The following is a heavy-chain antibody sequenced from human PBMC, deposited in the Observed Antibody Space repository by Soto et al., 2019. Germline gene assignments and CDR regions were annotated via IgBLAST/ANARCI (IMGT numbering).Heavy chain of an antibody. CDR2: IIDSGNYM. J-gene: IGHJ4*02. CDR1: GFTFSTYF. CDR3: AREGEGRTAYFDY. V-gene: IGHV3-21*01. Sequence: EVQLVGSGGGLVEPGGSLRLSCAASGFTFSTYFMNWVRQAPGKGLEWVSYIIDSGNYMYYADSVKGRFIISRDNARNSLYLQMNSLTTEDTAVYYCAREGEGRTAYFDYWGQGALVTVSS. D-gene: IGHD3-16*01.